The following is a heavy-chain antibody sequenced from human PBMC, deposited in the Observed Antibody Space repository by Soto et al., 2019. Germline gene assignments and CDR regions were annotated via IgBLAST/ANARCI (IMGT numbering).Heavy chain of an antibody. J-gene: IGHJ2*01. CDR3: AKGRRYYDSSGYYPYWYFDL. CDR1: GFTFSSYA. CDR2: ISGSGGST. Sequence: EVQLLESGGGLVQPGGSLRLSCAASGFTFSSYAMSWVRQAPGKGLEWVSAISGSGGSTYYADSVKGRFTISRDNSKKTLYLQMNSLRAEDTAVYYCAKGRRYYDSSGYYPYWYFDLWGRGTLVTVSS. D-gene: IGHD3-22*01. V-gene: IGHV3-23*01.